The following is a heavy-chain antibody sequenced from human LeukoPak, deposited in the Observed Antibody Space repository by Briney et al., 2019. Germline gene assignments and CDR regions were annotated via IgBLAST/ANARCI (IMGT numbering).Heavy chain of an antibody. D-gene: IGHD4-11*01. CDR1: GYNFTNYG. J-gene: IGHJ1*01. V-gene: IGHV1-18*01. Sequence: ASVKVSCKTSGYNFTNYGISWVRQAPGQGLKWMGWVSGYNGYTNYAQQLQFRVTMTTDSSTSTAYMELRSLRSDDTAVYYCARDKAVTTELTQYFQHWGQGTLVTVSP. CDR3: ARDKAVTTELTQYFQH. CDR2: VSGYNGYT.